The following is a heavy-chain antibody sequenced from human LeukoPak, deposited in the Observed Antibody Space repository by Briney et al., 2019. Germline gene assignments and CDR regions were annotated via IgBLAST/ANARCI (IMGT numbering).Heavy chain of an antibody. V-gene: IGHV3-74*01. CDR1: GFTFSSYW. Sequence: GRSLRLSCAASGFTFSSYWMHWVRQALGKGLGRVSGINSDGSSTSYADSVKGRFTISRDNAKNTLYLQMNSLRAEDTAVYYYARGYDFWSGYWSNWFYPSGQGTLVTVSS. CDR3: ARGYDFWSGYWSNWFYP. CDR2: INSDGSST. J-gene: IGHJ5*02. D-gene: IGHD3-3*01.